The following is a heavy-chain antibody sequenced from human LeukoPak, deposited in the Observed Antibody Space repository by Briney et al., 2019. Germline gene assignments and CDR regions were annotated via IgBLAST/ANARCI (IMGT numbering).Heavy chain of an antibody. CDR2: ITSGNSAM. V-gene: IGHV3-48*04. CDR1: GFTFGRYS. J-gene: IGHJ4*02. Sequence: GGSLRLSCTASGFTFGRYSMNWVRQAPGKGLEWISYITSGNSAMHYADSVKGRFTISRDNAQNSLYLHMNSLRAEDTAVYYCARDKTVGATKNDYWGQGILVTVSS. CDR3: ARDKTVGATKNDY. D-gene: IGHD1-26*01.